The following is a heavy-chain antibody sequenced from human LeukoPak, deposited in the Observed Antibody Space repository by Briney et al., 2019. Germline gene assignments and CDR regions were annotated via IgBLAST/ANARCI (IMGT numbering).Heavy chain of an antibody. CDR2: INHSGST. CDR1: GGSFSGYY. J-gene: IGHJ4*02. V-gene: IGHV4-34*01. D-gene: IGHD6-19*01. Sequence: PSETLSLTCAVYGGSFSGYYWSWIRQPPGKGLEWIGEINHSGSTNYNPSLKSRVTISVDTSKNQFSLKLSSVTAADTAVYYCASVGHSSGWYYFDYWGQGTLVTVSS. CDR3: ASVGHSSGWYYFDY.